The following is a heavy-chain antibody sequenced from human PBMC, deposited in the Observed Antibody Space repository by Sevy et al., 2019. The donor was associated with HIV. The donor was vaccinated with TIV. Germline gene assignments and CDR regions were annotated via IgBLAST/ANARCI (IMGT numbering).Heavy chain of an antibody. Sequence: GGSLRLSCAASGFTFSTYSMSWVRQAPGKGLEWVSSISSSGSYIYSADSLKGRFTISRDNAKNSLYLQMNSLRAEDTAVYFCARERPYDGYNLYFFDYWGQGTLVTVSS. D-gene: IGHD5-12*01. J-gene: IGHJ4*02. CDR1: GFTFSTYS. CDR2: ISSSGSYI. CDR3: ARERPYDGYNLYFFDY. V-gene: IGHV3-21*01.